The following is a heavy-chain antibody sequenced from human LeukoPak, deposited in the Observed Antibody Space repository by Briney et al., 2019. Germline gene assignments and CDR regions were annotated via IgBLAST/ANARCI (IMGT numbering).Heavy chain of an antibody. V-gene: IGHV4-39*07. J-gene: IGHJ3*02. CDR1: GGSISSSSYY. CDR3: ARDKMATIPGGYAFDI. Sequence: SETLSLTCTVSGGSISSSSYYWGWIRQPPGKGLEWIGSIYYSGSTYYNPSLKSRVTISVDTSKNQFSLKLSSVTAADTAVYYCARDKMATIPGGYAFDIWGQGTMVTVSS. CDR2: IYYSGST. D-gene: IGHD5-24*01.